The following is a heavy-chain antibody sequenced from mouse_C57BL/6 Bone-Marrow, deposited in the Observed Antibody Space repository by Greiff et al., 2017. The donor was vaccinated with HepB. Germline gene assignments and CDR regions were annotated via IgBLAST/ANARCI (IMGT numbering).Heavy chain of an antibody. CDR2: ISSGSSTI. CDR3: GRGGLRRPY. Sequence: EVMLVESGGGLVKPGGSLKLSCAASGFTFSDYGMHWVRQAPEKGLEWVAYISSGSSTIYYADTVKGRFTISRDNAKNTLFLQMTSLRSEDTAMYYCGRGGLRRPYWGQGTLVTVSA. V-gene: IGHV5-17*01. D-gene: IGHD2-4*01. J-gene: IGHJ3*01. CDR1: GFTFSDYG.